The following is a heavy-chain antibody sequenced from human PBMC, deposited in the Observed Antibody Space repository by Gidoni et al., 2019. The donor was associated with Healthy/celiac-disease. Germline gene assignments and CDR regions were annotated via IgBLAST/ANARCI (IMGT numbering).Heavy chain of an antibody. CDR3: ASLADSGYHTFGSFDY. CDR1: GFTFSSYW. J-gene: IGHJ4*02. V-gene: IGHV3-7*03. Sequence: EVQLVESGGGLVQPGGSLRLSCAASGFTFSSYWMSWVRQAPGKGLEWVANIKQDGSEKYYVDSVKGRFTISRDNAKNSLYLQMNSLRAEDTAVYYCASLADSGYHTFGSFDYWGQGTLVTVSS. CDR2: IKQDGSEK. D-gene: IGHD5-12*01.